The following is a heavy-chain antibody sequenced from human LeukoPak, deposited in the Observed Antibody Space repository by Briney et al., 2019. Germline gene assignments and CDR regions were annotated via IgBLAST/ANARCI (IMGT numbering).Heavy chain of an antibody. CDR3: AREMTTRHGGDAFDI. D-gene: IGHD1-14*01. Sequence: SETLSLTCTVSGGSISSGGYYWSWIRQHPGKGLEWIGYINYSGSTYYNPSLKSRVTISVDTSKNQFSLKLSSVTAADTAVYYCAREMTTRHGGDAFDIWGQGTMVTVSS. J-gene: IGHJ3*02. V-gene: IGHV4-31*03. CDR1: GGSISSGGYY. CDR2: INYSGST.